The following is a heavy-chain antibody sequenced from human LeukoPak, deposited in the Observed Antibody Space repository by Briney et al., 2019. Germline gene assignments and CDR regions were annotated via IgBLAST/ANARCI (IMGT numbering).Heavy chain of an antibody. CDR3: ARDPYSGGYGNYYYYYMDV. J-gene: IGHJ6*03. CDR2: ITSRSSHI. Sequence: GGSLRLSCAASGFTFSSYNMNWVRQAPGKGLEWVSSITSRSSHIYYADSVKGRFTISRDNARNSLYLQMNSLRAEDTAVYYCARDPYSGGYGNYYYYYMDVWGKGTTVTISS. D-gene: IGHD1-26*01. CDR1: GFTFSSYN. V-gene: IGHV3-21*01.